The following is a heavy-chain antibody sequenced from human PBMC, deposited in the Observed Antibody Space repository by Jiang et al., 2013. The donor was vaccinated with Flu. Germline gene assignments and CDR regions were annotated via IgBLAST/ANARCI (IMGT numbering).Heavy chain of an antibody. CDR1: GGSISSSSYY. CDR3: ARRSAVAGPFDP. J-gene: IGHJ5*02. V-gene: IGHV4-39*01. CDR2: IYYSGST. D-gene: IGHD6-19*01. Sequence: GPGLVKPSETLSLTCTVSGGSISSSSYYWGWIRQPPGKGLEWIGSIYYSGSTYYNPSLKSRVTISVDTSKNQFSLKLSSVTAADTAVYYCARRSAVAGPFDPWGRGNPGHRLL.